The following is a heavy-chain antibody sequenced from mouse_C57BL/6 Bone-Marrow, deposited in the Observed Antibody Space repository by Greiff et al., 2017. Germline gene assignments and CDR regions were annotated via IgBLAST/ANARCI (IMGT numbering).Heavy chain of an antibody. CDR2: IHPNSGST. J-gene: IGHJ4*01. CDR1: GYTFTSYW. Sequence: QVQLQQSGAELVKPGASVKLSCKASGYTFTSYWMHWVKQRPGQGLEWIGMIHPNSGSTNYNEKFKSKATLTVDKSSSTAYMQLSSLTSEDSAVYYCARRTTVVPRLYAMDYWGQGTSVTVSS. D-gene: IGHD1-1*01. CDR3: ARRTTVVPRLYAMDY. V-gene: IGHV1-64*01.